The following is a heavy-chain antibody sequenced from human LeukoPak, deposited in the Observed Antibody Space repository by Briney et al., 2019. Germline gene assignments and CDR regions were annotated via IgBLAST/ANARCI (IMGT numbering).Heavy chain of an antibody. Sequence: SSETLSLTCAMHSESSGGDDWTWIRQPPGKGLEWIGEVSPGGSTRYNPSLRSRVTISLDTSRRRFSLRLSSVTAADTGVYYCARDGGTRLGFDPWGQGTLVTVSS. J-gene: IGHJ5*02. CDR1: SESSGGDD. V-gene: IGHV4-34*01. CDR2: VSPGGST. D-gene: IGHD3-16*01. CDR3: ARDGGTRLGFDP.